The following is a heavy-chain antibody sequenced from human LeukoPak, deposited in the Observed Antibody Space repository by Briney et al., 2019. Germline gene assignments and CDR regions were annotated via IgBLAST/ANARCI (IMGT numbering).Heavy chain of an antibody. D-gene: IGHD3-10*01. Sequence: SETLSLTCTVSGGSISSYYWSWIRQPAGKGLEWIGRIYTSGSTNYNPSLKSRVTMSVDTSKNQFSLKLSSVTAADTAVYYCARDRVPSFTMVRGVWGYNWFDPWGQGTLVTVSS. J-gene: IGHJ5*02. CDR3: ARDRVPSFTMVRGVWGYNWFDP. V-gene: IGHV4-4*07. CDR1: GGSISSYY. CDR2: IYTSGST.